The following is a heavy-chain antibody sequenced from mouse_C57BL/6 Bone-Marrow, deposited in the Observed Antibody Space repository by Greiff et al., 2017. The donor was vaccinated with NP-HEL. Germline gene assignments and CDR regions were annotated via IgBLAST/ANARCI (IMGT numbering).Heavy chain of an antibody. CDR2: ISSGGSYT. J-gene: IGHJ2*01. Sequence: EVKVEESGGDLVKPEGSLKLSCAASGFTFSSYGMSWVRQTPDKRLEWVATISSGGSYTYYPASVKGRFTISRDNAKNTLYLQMSSLKSEDTAMYYCASLFITTVVATDYWGQGTTLTVSS. CDR1: GFTFSSYG. CDR3: ASLFITTVVATDY. V-gene: IGHV5-6*02. D-gene: IGHD1-1*01.